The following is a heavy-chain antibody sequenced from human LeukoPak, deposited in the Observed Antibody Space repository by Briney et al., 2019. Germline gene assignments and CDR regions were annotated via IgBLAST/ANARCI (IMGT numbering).Heavy chain of an antibody. V-gene: IGHV4-4*09. J-gene: IGHJ5*02. Sequence: PSETLSLTCTVSGGSISSYYWSWIRQPPGKGLEWIGYIYTRGSTNYNPSLKSRVTISVDTSKNQFSLKLSSVTAADTAVYYCARQRTLIHAGIGFDPWGQGTLVTVSS. CDR2: IYTRGST. CDR1: GGSISSYY. CDR3: ARQRTLIHAGIGFDP. D-gene: IGHD1-1*01.